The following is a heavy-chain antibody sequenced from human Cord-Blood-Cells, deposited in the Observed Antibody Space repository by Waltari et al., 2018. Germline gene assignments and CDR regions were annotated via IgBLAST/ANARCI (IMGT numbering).Heavy chain of an antibody. CDR3: ARGGIEYSSSLVNPYYFDY. Sequence: QVQLVQSGAEVKKPGASVKVSCKASGYTFTGYYMHWVRQAPGQGLEWMGLINPNRGGTNYAQKFQGRVTMTRDTSISTAYMELSRLRSDDTAVYYCARGGIEYSSSLVNPYYFDYWGQGTLVTVSS. CDR1: GYTFTGYY. D-gene: IGHD6-6*01. V-gene: IGHV1-2*02. J-gene: IGHJ4*02. CDR2: INPNRGGT.